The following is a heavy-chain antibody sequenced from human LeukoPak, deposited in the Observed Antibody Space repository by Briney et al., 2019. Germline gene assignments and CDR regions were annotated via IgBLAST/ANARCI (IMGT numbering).Heavy chain of an antibody. Sequence: GGSLRLSCAASGFPVSSNYMSWVRPAPGKGLEWVSVICSCGSTYYVDSVKGRFTISRDNSKNTLYLQMNSLRAEDTAVYYCAGAEDDYGDYYWGQGTLVTVSS. D-gene: IGHD4-17*01. CDR1: GFPVSSNY. J-gene: IGHJ4*02. CDR3: AGAEDDYGDYY. V-gene: IGHV3-66*03. CDR2: ICSCGST.